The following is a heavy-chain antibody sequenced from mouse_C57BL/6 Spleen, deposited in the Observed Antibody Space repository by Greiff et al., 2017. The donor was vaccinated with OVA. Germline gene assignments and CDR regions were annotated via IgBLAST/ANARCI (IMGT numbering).Heavy chain of an antibody. J-gene: IGHJ2*01. CDR3: TRSYFDY. CDR1: GFTFSDAW. CDR2: LSTKATNHAT. Sequence: EVKVEESGGGLVQPGGSMKLSCAASGFTFSDAWMDWVRQSPEQGLAWVSELSTKATNHATYYAESVTGRFTISRDDSKRSVYLQMNSLRAEDTGIYYCTRSYFDYWGKGTTLTVSA. V-gene: IGHV6-6*01.